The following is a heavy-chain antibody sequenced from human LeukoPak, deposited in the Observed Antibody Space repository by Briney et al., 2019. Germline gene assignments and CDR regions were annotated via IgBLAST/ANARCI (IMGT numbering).Heavy chain of an antibody. CDR1: GFTVSSNY. V-gene: IGHV3-30*02. CDR2: IRYDGSNK. CDR3: AKGRAVADY. J-gene: IGHJ4*02. D-gene: IGHD6-19*01. Sequence: SGGSLRLSCAASGFTVSSNYINWVRQAPGKGLEWVAFIRYDGSNKYYADSVKGRFTISRDNSKNTLYLQMNSLRAEDMAVYYCAKGRAVADYWGQGTLVTVSS.